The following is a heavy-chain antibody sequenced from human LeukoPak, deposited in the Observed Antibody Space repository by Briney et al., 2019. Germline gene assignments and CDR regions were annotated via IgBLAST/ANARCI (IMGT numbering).Heavy chain of an antibody. CDR3: VRWGGSYSHGAFDI. CDR2: IYTSGST. CDR1: GGSISSYY. Sequence: SETLSLTCTVSGGSISSYYWSWIRQPAGKGLEWIGRIYTSGSTNYNPSLKSRVTMSVDTSKNQFSLKLSSVTAADTAVYYCVRWGGSYSHGAFDIWGQGTMVTVSS. J-gene: IGHJ3*02. V-gene: IGHV4-4*07. D-gene: IGHD1-26*01.